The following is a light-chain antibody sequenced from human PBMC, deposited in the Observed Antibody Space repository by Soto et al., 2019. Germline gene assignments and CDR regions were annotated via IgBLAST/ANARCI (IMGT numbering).Light chain of an antibody. CDR1: QGISNF. CDR2: AAS. V-gene: IGKV1-27*01. CDR3: QRYDSAPLT. J-gene: IGKJ4*01. Sequence: DIQMTQSPSSLSASVGDRVTITRRASQGISNFLAWYQQKPGKVPKLLIYAASTLQSGVPSRFSGSGSGTDFTLTISSLQPVDVATYYCQRYDSAPLTFGGGTKVEIK.